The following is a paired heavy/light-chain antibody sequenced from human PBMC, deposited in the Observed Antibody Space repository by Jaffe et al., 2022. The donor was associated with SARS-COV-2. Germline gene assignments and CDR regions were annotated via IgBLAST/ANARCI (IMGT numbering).Light chain of an antibody. CDR1: QSIDRW. Sequence: DIRMTQSPSTLSASVGDRVTITCRASQSIDRWLAWYQQKPGKAPKLLIYKASTSENGVPSRFSGSGSGTEFTLTISSLQPDDIATYYCQQYHTYSWTFGQGTKVEIK. V-gene: IGKV1-5*03. CDR3: QQYHTYSWT. CDR2: KAS. J-gene: IGKJ1*01.
Heavy chain of an antibody. CDR1: GFSVSGNY. CDR2: IYTGGTT. J-gene: IGHJ3*02. V-gene: IGHV3-53*01. Sequence: EVQLLESGGGLIQPGGSLRLSCAASGFSVSGNYMSWVRQAPGKGLEWVSIIYTGGTTYYANSVKGRFTISRDTSKNTLFLQMNSLRAEDTALYYCARDRNSWQPNYYDSREGPFDIWGQGTMVTVSS. CDR3: ARDRNSWQPNYYDSREGPFDI. D-gene: IGHD3-22*01.